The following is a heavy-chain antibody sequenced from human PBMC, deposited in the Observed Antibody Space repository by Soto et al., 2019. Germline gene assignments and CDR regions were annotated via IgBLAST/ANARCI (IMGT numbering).Heavy chain of an antibody. J-gene: IGHJ6*02. CDR2: IYYSGST. CDR1: GGSVSSGSYY. CDR3: ARDSAEKYYYYYGMDV. V-gene: IGHV4-61*01. Sequence: QVQLQESGPGLVKPSETLSLTCTVSGGSVSSGSYYWSWLRQPPGKGLEWIGYIYYSGSTNYNPSLKSRVTISVDTSKNQFSLKLSSVTAADTAVYYCARDSAEKYYYYYGMDVWGQGTTVTVSS.